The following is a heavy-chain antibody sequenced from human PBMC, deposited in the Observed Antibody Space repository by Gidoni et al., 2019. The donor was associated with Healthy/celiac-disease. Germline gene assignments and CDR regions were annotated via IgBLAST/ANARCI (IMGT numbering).Heavy chain of an antibody. J-gene: IGHJ4*02. V-gene: IGHV4-59*01. Sequence: QVQLQESGPGLVKPSETLSLTCTVSVCSISSYYWSWIRQPPGKGLEWIGYIYYSGSTNYNPSLKSRVTISVDTSKNQFSLKLSSVTAADTAVYYCARLTRGLMATTLGELDYWGQGTLVTVSS. D-gene: IGHD5-12*01. CDR2: IYYSGST. CDR1: VCSISSYY. CDR3: ARLTRGLMATTLGELDY.